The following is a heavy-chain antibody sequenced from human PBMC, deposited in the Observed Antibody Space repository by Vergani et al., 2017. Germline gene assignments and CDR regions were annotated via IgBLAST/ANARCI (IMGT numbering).Heavy chain of an antibody. J-gene: IGHJ2*01. CDR3: VKDNDYDADGACDL. D-gene: IGHD3-16*01. CDR1: GFTFQAFA. Sequence: VEAGGGLVQPGGSLRLSCTASGFTFQAFAFHWVRQGSGRGLEWVSGIDRNYGVKNGNSFEGRFSISRDNAKKAVFLQMNNLRHEDTALYFCVKDNDYDADGACDLWGRGTLVTVSS. CDR2: IDRNYGVK. V-gene: IGHV3-9*01.